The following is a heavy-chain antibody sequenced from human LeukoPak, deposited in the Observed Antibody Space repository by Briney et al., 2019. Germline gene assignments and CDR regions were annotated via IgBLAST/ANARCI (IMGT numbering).Heavy chain of an antibody. CDR2: IYSGGST. CDR1: GFTVSNNY. V-gene: IGHV3-66*01. Sequence: GGSLRLSCAASGFTVSNNYVNWVRQAPGKGLEWVSVIYSGGSTYYADSVKGRFTISRDNSKNTLYLQMNSLRAEDTAVYYCARDLLSSGYYRGFDYWGQGALVTVSS. D-gene: IGHD3-22*01. CDR3: ARDLLSSGYYRGFDY. J-gene: IGHJ4*02.